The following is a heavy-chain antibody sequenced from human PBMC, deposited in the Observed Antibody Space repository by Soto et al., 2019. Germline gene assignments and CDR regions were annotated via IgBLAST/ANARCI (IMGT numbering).Heavy chain of an antibody. D-gene: IGHD3-22*01. CDR2: IYYSGST. J-gene: IGHJ4*02. CDR1: GGSISSGDYY. V-gene: IGHV4-30-4*01. Sequence: SETLSLTCTVSGGSISSGDYYWSWIRQPPGKGLEWIGYIYYSGSTYYNPSLKSRVTISVDTSKNQFSLKLSSVTAADTAVYYCARGGYYDSSGYYGDYFDYWGQGTLVTVSS. CDR3: ARGGYYDSSGYYGDYFDY.